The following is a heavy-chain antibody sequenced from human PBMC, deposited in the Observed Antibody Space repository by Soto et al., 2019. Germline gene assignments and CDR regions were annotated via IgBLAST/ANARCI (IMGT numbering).Heavy chain of an antibody. Sequence: GSLRLSCAASGFTFSSYWMSWVRQAPGQGLEWVANIKQDGSEKYYVDSVKGRFTISRDNAKNSLYLQMNSLRAEDTAVYYCARVLYVDPIAAAGYYYFYGMDVCGQGSTVTVSS. CDR3: ARVLYVDPIAAAGYYYFYGMDV. CDR2: IKQDGSEK. D-gene: IGHD6-13*01. J-gene: IGHJ6*02. V-gene: IGHV3-7*01. CDR1: GFTFSSYW.